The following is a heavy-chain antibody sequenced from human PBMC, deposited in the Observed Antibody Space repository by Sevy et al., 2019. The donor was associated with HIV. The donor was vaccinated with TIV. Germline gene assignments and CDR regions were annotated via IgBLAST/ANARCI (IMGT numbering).Heavy chain of an antibody. D-gene: IGHD3-3*01. Sequence: GGSLRLSCAASGFSFSTYAMTWVRQAPGKGLEGVSGISGSGTSTYYTDSVKGRFTISRDNSKNTVYLQMNNLRAEDTAVYYCGKVSIFGVGGFYDYWGQGTLVTVSS. CDR2: ISGSGTST. CDR3: GKVSIFGVGGFYDY. J-gene: IGHJ4*02. V-gene: IGHV3-23*01. CDR1: GFSFSTYA.